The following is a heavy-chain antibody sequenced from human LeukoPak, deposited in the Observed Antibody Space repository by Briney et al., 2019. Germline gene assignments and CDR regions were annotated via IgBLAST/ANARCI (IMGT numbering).Heavy chain of an antibody. CDR3: ARGGHDYGFFP. Sequence: SETLSLTCTVSGGSISSYYWSWIRQPAGKGLEWIGRIYTSGSTNYNPSLKSRVTISVDKSKNQFSLKLSSVTAADTAVYYCARGGHDYGFFPWGQGTLVTVSA. J-gene: IGHJ5*02. D-gene: IGHD4-17*01. CDR1: GGSISSYY. V-gene: IGHV4-4*07. CDR2: IYTSGST.